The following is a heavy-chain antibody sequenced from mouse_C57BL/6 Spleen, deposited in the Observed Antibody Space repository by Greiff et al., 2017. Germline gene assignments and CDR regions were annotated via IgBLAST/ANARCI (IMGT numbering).Heavy chain of an antibody. CDR3: ARSGDGYYTGY. D-gene: IGHD2-3*01. CDR2: IHPNSGST. J-gene: IGHJ2*01. Sequence: VQLQQSGAELVKPGASVKLSCKASGYTFTSYWMHWVKQRPGQGLEWIGMIHPNSGSTNYNEKFKSKATLTVDKSSSTAYMQLSSLTSEDSAVYYCARSGDGYYTGYWGQGTTLTVSS. CDR1: GYTFTSYW. V-gene: IGHV1-64*01.